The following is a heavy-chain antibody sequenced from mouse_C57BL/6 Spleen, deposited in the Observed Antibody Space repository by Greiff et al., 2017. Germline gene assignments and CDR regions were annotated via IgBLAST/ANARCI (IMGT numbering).Heavy chain of an antibody. CDR2: IDPSDSYT. CDR1: GYTFTSYW. CDR3: GRGGGLYFDD. Sequence: QVQLQQPGAELVKPGASVKLSCKASGYTFTSYWMQWVKQRPGQGLEWIGEIDPSDSYTNYNQKFKGKATLTVDTSSSTAYMQLSSLTSEDSAVYYCGRGGGLYFDDWGKGTTLTVSS. D-gene: IGHD1-1*02. V-gene: IGHV1-50*01. J-gene: IGHJ2*01.